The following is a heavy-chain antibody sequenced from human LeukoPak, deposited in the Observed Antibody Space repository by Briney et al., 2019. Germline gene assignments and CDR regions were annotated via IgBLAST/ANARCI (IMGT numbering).Heavy chain of an antibody. V-gene: IGHV3-30*02. J-gene: IGHJ6*03. CDR1: GFTFSSHG. CDR2: IWHDGSDK. CDR3: AKGYYYMDG. Sequence: GGSLRLSCAASGFTFSSHGMHWVRQAPGKGLEWVSSIWHDGSDKHYADSVKGRLTISRDNSKNTLYLQMNNLRGEDTAVYYCAKGYYYMDGWGKGTTVTVSS.